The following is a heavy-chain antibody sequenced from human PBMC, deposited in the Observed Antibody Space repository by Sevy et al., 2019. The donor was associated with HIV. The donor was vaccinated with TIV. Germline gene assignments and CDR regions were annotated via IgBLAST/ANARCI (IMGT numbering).Heavy chain of an antibody. CDR3: MRRKAVESIFDY. D-gene: IGHD6-19*01. CDR1: GFTFGDYC. Sequence: GGYLRLSCTASGFTFGDYCMSWVRQAPGKGLEWVAFLKSDVYGGTVDHAAFVRGRFVISRDASKTIAYLQMNDLKTEDTGVYYGMRRKAVESIFDYWGQGALVTVS. V-gene: IGHV3-49*04. J-gene: IGHJ4*02. CDR2: LKSDVYGGTV.